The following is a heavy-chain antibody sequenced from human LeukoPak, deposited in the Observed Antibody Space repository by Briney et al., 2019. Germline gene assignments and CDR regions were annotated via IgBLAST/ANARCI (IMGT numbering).Heavy chain of an antibody. CDR1: GFTFSSYG. CDR2: IWYDASNK. D-gene: IGHD1-7*01. V-gene: IGHV3-33*03. Sequence: GGSLRLSCAASGFTFSSYGMHWVRQAPGKGLEWVAIIWYDASNKWYGESVKGRFTISRDNSKNTLYLQINSLRAEDTAVHYCARGNAGTTDYWGQGTLVTVSS. J-gene: IGHJ4*02. CDR3: ARGNAGTTDY.